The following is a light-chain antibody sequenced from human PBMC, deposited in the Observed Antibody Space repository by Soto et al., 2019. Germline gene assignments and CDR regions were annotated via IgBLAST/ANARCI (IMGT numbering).Light chain of an antibody. CDR2: EVN. V-gene: IGLV2-8*01. CDR3: SSYAGSSNV. CDR1: SGDVGAYDY. J-gene: IGLJ1*01. Sequence: QSVLTQPASVSGSPGQSITISCTGTSGDVGAYDYVSWYQQHSGKAPKLMIYEVNKRPSGVPDRFSGSKSGNTASLTVSGLQAEDEADYYCSSYAGSSNVFXTGTKGTVL.